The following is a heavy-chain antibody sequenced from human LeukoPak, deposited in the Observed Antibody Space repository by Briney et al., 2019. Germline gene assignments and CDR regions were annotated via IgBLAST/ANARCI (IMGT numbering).Heavy chain of an antibody. D-gene: IGHD3-3*02. CDR3: ARVGDHFHWYLDL. J-gene: IGHJ2*01. V-gene: IGHV3-53*01. CDR2: LYSGSST. CDR1: GFTVNTNY. Sequence: SGGSLRLSCAASGFTVNTNYMNWVRQAPGKGLEWVSILYSGSSTYYADSVEGRFIVSRDSSKNTLSLQMNDLRAEDTAVYYCARVGDHFHWYLDLWGRGTLVTVSS.